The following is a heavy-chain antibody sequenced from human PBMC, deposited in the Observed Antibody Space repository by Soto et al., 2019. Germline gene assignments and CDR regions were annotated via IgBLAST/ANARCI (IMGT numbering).Heavy chain of an antibody. Sequence: GGSLGLCCAACGFTFRSYSMNGVRQAPGKGLEWVSSISSSSSYIYYADSVKGRFTISRDNAKNSLYLQMNSLRAEDTAVYYCNIGLLWFGESGIAFDIWGQGTMVTVSS. CDR1: GFTFRSYS. J-gene: IGHJ3*02. D-gene: IGHD3-10*01. CDR3: NIGLLWFGESGIAFDI. CDR2: ISSSSSYI. V-gene: IGHV3-21*01.